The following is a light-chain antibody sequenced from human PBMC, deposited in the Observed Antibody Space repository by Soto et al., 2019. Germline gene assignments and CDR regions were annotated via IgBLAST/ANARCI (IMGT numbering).Light chain of an antibody. CDR3: CSYAGSYSYV. J-gene: IGLJ1*01. Sequence: QSALTQPRSVSGSPGQSVTISSTGTRYDVGDYKYVSWYRQHPGKAPKLMIYDISERPSGVPDRFSGSKSGNTASLTISGLQAEDEADYYCCSYAGSYSYVFGTGTKLTVL. V-gene: IGLV2-11*01. CDR2: DIS. CDR1: RYDVGDYKY.